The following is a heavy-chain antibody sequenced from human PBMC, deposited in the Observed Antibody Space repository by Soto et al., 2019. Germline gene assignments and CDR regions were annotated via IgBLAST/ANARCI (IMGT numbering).Heavy chain of an antibody. D-gene: IGHD2-2*01. Sequence: QVQLQESGPGLVKSSGTLSLTCTVFGGSISRNNWWSWVRQPPGKGLEWLGEIYHSGSTNYNPSLKSRVTISVDTSKNQFSLKLRSVTAADTAVYYCVRLPASEDIVEVPDAIGWFDPWGQGTLVTVSS. CDR2: IYHSGST. CDR1: GGSISRNNW. CDR3: VRLPASEDIVEVPDAIGWFDP. V-gene: IGHV4-4*02. J-gene: IGHJ5*02.